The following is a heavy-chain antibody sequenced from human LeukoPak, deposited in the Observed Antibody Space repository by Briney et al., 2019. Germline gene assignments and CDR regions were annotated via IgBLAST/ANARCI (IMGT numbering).Heavy chain of an antibody. D-gene: IGHD6-19*01. V-gene: IGHV4-38-2*01. Sequence: SETLSLPCAVSGYSLSRGYYWGWTRQPPGKGLEWIGSIYNSGSTYYNPSLKSRVTISADTSKNQFSLKLSSVTAADTAVYYCARLFSSGPYYFDYWGQGTLVTVSS. CDR3: ARLFSSGPYYFDY. CDR1: GYSLSRGYY. CDR2: IYNSGST. J-gene: IGHJ4*02.